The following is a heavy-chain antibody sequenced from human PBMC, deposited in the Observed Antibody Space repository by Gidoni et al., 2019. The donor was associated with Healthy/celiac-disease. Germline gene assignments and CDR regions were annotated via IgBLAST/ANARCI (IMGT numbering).Heavy chain of an antibody. CDR3: ARGSNDFWSGYYTEGWFDP. Sequence: GKGLEWIGEINHSGSTNYNPSLKSRVTISVDTSKNQFSLKLSSVTAADTAVYYCARGSNDFWSGYYTEGWFDPWGQGTLVTVSS. V-gene: IGHV4-34*01. D-gene: IGHD3-3*01. J-gene: IGHJ5*02. CDR2: INHSGST.